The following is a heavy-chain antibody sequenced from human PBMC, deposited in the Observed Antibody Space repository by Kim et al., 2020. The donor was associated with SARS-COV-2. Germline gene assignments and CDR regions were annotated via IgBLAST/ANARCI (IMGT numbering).Heavy chain of an antibody. J-gene: IGHJ1*01. Sequence: GGSLRLSCAASGFTFSSYAMIWVRQAPGKGLEWVSDISGSGDFTHYADAVRGRFIISRDNSKNTLYLEMNGLRGEDTAVYFCAKVQKDFFYCLCRWG. V-gene: IGHV3-23*01. D-gene: IGHD3-3*01. CDR1: GFTFSSYA. CDR3: AKVQKDFFYCLCR. CDR2: ISGSGDFT.